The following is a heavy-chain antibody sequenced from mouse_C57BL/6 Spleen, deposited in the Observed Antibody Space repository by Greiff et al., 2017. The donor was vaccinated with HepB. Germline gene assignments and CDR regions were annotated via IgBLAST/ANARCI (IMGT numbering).Heavy chain of an antibody. CDR2: IDPSDSYT. V-gene: IGHV1-59*01. CDR1: GYTFTSYW. Sequence: QVQLQQPGAELVRPGTSVKLSCKASGYTFTSYWMHWVKQRPGQGLEWIGVIDPSDSYTNYNQKFKGKATLTVDTSSSTAYMQLSSLTSEDSAVYYCERWAYGSEGAWFAYWGQGTLVTVSA. J-gene: IGHJ3*01. CDR3: ERWAYGSEGAWFAY. D-gene: IGHD1-1*01.